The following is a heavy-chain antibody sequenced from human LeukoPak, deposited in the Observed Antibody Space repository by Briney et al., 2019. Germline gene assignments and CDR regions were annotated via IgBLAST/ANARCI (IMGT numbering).Heavy chain of an antibody. V-gene: IGHV1-24*01. CDR1: VYTLTELS. D-gene: IGHD3-22*01. J-gene: IGHJ3*02. Sequence: ASLKVSCKVSVYTLTELSMHCVREAPVNGRVRVGGFEPEDGETIYTQKFQGRVTMTEDTSPDTPAMELRRLRSEDTAVYYCATDRRLRDSRRKSEAFDIWGQGTMVTVPS. CDR3: ATDRRLRDSRRKSEAFDI. CDR2: FEPEDGET.